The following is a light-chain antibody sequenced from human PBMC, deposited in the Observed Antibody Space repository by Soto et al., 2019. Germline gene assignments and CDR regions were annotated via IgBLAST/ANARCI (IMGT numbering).Light chain of an antibody. CDR1: SSDVGSYNL. CDR2: EGS. CDR3: CSYAGSSTPYV. Sequence: QSVLTQPASVSGSPGQSITISCTGTSSDVGSYNLVSWYQQHPGKAPKLMIYEGSKRPSGVSNRFSGSKSGNTASLTISGLQAEDEADYYCCSYAGSSTPYVXGTGTKVTVL. J-gene: IGLJ1*01. V-gene: IGLV2-23*01.